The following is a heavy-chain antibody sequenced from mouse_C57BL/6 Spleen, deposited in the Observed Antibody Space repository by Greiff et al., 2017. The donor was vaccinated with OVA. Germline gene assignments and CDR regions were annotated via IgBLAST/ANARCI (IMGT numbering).Heavy chain of an antibody. CDR3: AREGLTTVNYFDY. V-gene: IGHV1-7*01. CDR1: GYTFTSYW. Sequence: VQLVESGAELAKPGASVKLSCKASGYTFTSYWMHWVKQRPGQGLEWIGYINPSSGYTKYNQKFKDKATLTADKSSSTAYMQLSSLTSEDSAVYYCAREGLTTVNYFDYWGQGTTLTVSS. D-gene: IGHD1-1*01. CDR2: INPSSGYT. J-gene: IGHJ2*01.